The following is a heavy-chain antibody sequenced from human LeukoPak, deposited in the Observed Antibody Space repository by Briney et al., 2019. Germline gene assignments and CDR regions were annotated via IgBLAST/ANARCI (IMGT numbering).Heavy chain of an antibody. CDR3: ARDRDWDQFDY. V-gene: IGHV6-1*01. Sequence: SQTLSLTCAISGDTVLRSIAARNWTRHPPSGGFDWLGRTYYRSKWYVDYAVSVKSRITISTDTSKNQFSLHLNSVTPEDTAVYYCARDRDWDQFDYWGQGTLVTVSS. J-gene: IGHJ4*02. CDR1: GDTVLRSIAA. D-gene: IGHD3/OR15-3a*01. CDR2: TYYRSKWYV.